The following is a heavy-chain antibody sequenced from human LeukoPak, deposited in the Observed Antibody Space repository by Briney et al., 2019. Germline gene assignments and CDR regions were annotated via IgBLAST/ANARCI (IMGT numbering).Heavy chain of an antibody. J-gene: IGHJ4*02. Sequence: GGSLRLSCAASGFTFSSYAMHWVPQAPGKGLEWVAVISYDGSNKYYADSVKGRFTISRDNSKNTLYLQMNSLRAEDTAAYYCARHDLYFDYWGQGTLVTVSS. CDR3: ARHDLYFDY. V-gene: IGHV3-30*04. CDR2: ISYDGSNK. CDR1: GFTFSSYA.